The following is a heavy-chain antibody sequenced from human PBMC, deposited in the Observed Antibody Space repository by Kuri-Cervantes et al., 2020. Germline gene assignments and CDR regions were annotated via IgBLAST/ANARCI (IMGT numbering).Heavy chain of an antibody. J-gene: IGHJ3*02. Sequence: ASVKVSCKASGYTFTSYYITWVRQAPGQGLEWMGWIATHNGNTKSAPKFQGRVTMTRDTSTSTVYMELSSLRSEDTAVYYCARGYVTTFVDAFDIWGQGTMVTVSS. CDR1: GYTFTSYY. V-gene: IGHV1-18*01. D-gene: IGHD2/OR15-2a*01. CDR2: IATHNGNT. CDR3: ARGYVTTFVDAFDI.